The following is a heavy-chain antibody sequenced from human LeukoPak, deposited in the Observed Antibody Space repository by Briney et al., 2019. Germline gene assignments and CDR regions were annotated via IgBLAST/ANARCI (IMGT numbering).Heavy chain of an antibody. Sequence: SETLSLTCTVSGGSISSTTYYWGWIRQPPGKGLEWIGSIHFSGSTYYNPSLKSRVSISVDTSKNQFSLKLSSVTDADTAVYYCARDGMWFGEFRFDYWGQGTLVTVSS. CDR3: ARDGMWFGEFRFDY. CDR2: IHFSGST. J-gene: IGHJ4*02. V-gene: IGHV4-39*07. D-gene: IGHD3-10*01. CDR1: GGSISSTTYY.